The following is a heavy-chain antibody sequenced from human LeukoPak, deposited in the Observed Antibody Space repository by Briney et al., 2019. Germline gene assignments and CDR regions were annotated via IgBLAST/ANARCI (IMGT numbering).Heavy chain of an antibody. V-gene: IGHV4-34*01. D-gene: IGHD2-15*01. CDR2: INHSGST. CDR1: GGSFSGYY. CDR3: ARSPVVVPARWFDP. J-gene: IGHJ5*02. Sequence: SETLSLTCAVYGGSFSGYYWSWIRQPPGKGLEWIGEINHSGSTNYNPSLKSRVTISVDTSKNQFSLKLSSVTAADTAVYYCARSPVVVPARWFDPWGQGTLVTVSS.